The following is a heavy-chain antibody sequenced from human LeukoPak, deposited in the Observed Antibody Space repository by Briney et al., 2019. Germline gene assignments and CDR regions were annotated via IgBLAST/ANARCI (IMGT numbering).Heavy chain of an antibody. Sequence: SETLSLTCTISGGSISSYYWSWIRQPPGKGLEWIGYIYYSGSTNYNPSFKSRVTISIDMSKNQFSLKLNSVTAADTAVYYCARRITGILAPIDYWGQGTLVTVSS. J-gene: IGHJ4*02. D-gene: IGHD1-20*01. V-gene: IGHV4-59*01. CDR1: GGSISSYY. CDR2: IYYSGST. CDR3: ARRITGILAPIDY.